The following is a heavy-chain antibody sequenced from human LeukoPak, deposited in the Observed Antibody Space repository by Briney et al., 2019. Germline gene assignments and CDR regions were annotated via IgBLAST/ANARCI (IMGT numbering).Heavy chain of an antibody. D-gene: IGHD3-10*01. V-gene: IGHV3-23*01. Sequence: GGSLRLSCAVSGITLSNYGMSWVRQAPGKGLEWVAGISDSGGSTNYADSVKGRFTISRDNAKSTLYLQMNSLRAEDTAVYLCAKRGVVIRVILVGFHKQAYYFDSWGQGALVTVSS. J-gene: IGHJ4*02. CDR3: AKRGVVIRVILVGFHKQAYYFDS. CDR1: GITLSNYG. CDR2: ISDSGGST.